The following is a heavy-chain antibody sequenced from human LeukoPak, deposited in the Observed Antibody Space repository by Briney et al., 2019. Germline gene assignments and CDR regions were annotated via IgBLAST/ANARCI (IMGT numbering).Heavy chain of an antibody. CDR1: GYTFTSYD. CDR2: MNPNSGNT. J-gene: IGHJ6*03. V-gene: IGHV1-8*01. Sequence: ASVKVSCKASGYTFTSYDINWVRQATGQGLEWMGWMNPNSGNTGYAQKFQGRVTMTRNTSISTAYMELSSLRSEDTAVYYCARVDYYDSSGYYYSYYYYYMDVWGKGTTVTVSS. CDR3: ARVDYYDSSGYYYSYYYYYMDV. D-gene: IGHD3-22*01.